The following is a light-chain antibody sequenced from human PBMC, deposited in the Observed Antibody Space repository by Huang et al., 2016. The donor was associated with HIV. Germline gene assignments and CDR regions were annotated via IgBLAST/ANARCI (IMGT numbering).Light chain of an antibody. CDR3: QQRSNWSWT. Sequence: EIVFTQSPATLSLSPGERATLSCRASQGVSSYLAWYQQKPVQAPRLLIYDASNRATGIPARFSGSGSGTDFTLTISSLEPEDFAVYYCQQRSNWSWTFGQWTKVEIK. J-gene: IGKJ1*01. CDR2: DAS. V-gene: IGKV3-11*01. CDR1: QGVSSY.